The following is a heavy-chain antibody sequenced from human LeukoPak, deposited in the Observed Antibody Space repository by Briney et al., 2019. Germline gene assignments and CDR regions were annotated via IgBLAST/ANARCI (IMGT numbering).Heavy chain of an antibody. J-gene: IGHJ5*02. V-gene: IGHV4-59*01. Sequence: SETLSLTCAVSGVSITRYYWTWIRQPPGKGLEYIAYIYYTGSTSYNPSLKSRVTMSVDTSKNQFSLKLSSVTAADTAVYYCARDFSPRPNWFDPWGQGTLVTVSS. CDR3: ARDFSPRPNWFDP. CDR1: GVSITRYY. D-gene: IGHD3-3*01. CDR2: IYYTGST.